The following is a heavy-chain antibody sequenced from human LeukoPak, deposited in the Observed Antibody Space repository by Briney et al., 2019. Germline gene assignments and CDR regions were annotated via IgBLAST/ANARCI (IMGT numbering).Heavy chain of an antibody. CDR3: ARGEGQWLYYYYYYMDV. CDR1: GGSISSYY. J-gene: IGHJ6*03. D-gene: IGHD6-19*01. V-gene: IGHV4-59*01. Sequence: PSETLSLTCTVSGGSISSYYWNWIRQPPGKGLEWIGYIYYSGSTNYNPSLKSRVTISVDTSKNQFSLKLSSVTAADTAVYYCARGEGQWLYYYYYYMDVWGKGTTVTVSS. CDR2: IYYSGST.